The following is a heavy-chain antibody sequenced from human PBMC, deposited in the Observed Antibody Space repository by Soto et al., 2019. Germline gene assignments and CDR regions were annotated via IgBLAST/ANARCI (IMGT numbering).Heavy chain of an antibody. V-gene: IGHV4-30-4*01. CDR2: IYFSGGT. D-gene: IGHD6-19*01. Sequence: SETLSLTCTVSGGSISSGDNYWSWIRQPPGTGLEWIGYIYFSGGTYYTPSLRGRVTMSVDTSKNQFSLKLTSVTAADTAVYYCARDRTAVAGFAYLDYWGPGTLVTVSS. J-gene: IGHJ4*02. CDR3: ARDRTAVAGFAYLDY. CDR1: GGSISSGDNY.